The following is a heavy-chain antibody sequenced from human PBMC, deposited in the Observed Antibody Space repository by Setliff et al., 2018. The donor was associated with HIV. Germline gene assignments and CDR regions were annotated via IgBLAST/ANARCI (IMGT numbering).Heavy chain of an antibody. CDR2: FYTSGGT. Sequence: SETLSLTCTVSGGSISNGDYYWSWIRQPAGKGLEWIGRFYTSGGTKYTPSLTSRITISVDTSKKHFSLKLTSVTAADTAVYYGARGRVEAGRPPGYTGLSYYYNGMDVWGQGTTVTVSS. D-gene: IGHD6-6*01. V-gene: IGHV4-61*02. CDR3: ARGRVEAGRPPGYTGLSYYYNGMDV. J-gene: IGHJ6*02. CDR1: GGSISNGDYY.